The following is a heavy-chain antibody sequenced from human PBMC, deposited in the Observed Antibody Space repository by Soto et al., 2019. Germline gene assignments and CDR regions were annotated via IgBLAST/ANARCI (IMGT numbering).Heavy chain of an antibody. CDR3: ARGSGSYFY. D-gene: IGHD1-26*01. V-gene: IGHV4-34*01. CDR2: INHSGST. CDR1: GGSFSGYY. J-gene: IGHJ4*02. Sequence: PSETLSLTCAVYGGSFSGYYWSWIRQPPGRGLEWIGEINHSGSTNYNPSLKSRVTISVDTSKNQFSLKLSSVTAADTAVHYCARGSGSYFYWGQGTLVTVSS.